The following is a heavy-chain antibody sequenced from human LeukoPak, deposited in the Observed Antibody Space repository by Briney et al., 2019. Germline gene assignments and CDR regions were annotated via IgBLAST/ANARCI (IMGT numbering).Heavy chain of an antibody. D-gene: IGHD2-15*01. CDR3: ARLYCSGGSCYLDY. V-gene: IGHV4-34*01. CDR2: INHSGST. CDR1: GGSFSGYY. J-gene: IGHJ4*02. Sequence: SETLSLTCAVYGGSFSGYYWSWIRQPPGKGLEWIGEINHSGSTNYNPSLKSRVTISVDTSKNQFSPKLSSVTAADAAVYYCARLYCSGGSCYLDYWGQGTLVTVSS.